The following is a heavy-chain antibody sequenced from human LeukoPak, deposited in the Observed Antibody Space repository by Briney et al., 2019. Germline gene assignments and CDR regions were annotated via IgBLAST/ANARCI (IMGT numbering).Heavy chain of an antibody. CDR1: GGSISSYY. V-gene: IGHV4-59*08. J-gene: IGHJ5*02. Sequence: SETLSLTCTVSGGSISSYYWSWIRQPPGKGLEYIGYIYSSGSTNYNPSLKSRVTISVDTSKNHFSLKLSSVTAADTAVYYCARLESASFDPWGQGTLVTVSS. CDR2: IYSSGST. CDR3: ARLESASFDP.